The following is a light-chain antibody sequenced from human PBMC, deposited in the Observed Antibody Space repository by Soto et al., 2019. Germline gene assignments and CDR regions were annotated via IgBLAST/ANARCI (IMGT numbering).Light chain of an antibody. CDR2: EVT. Sequence: QSVLTQPASVSGSPGQSIAISCTGCSSDVGIYNYVSWYQQHPGKVPKLIIYEVTNRPSGVSNRFSGSKSGNTASLTISALQAEDEADYYCSSYTTSSTRVFGNGTKVTVL. V-gene: IGLV2-14*01. J-gene: IGLJ1*01. CDR3: SSYTTSSTRV. CDR1: SSDVGIYNY.